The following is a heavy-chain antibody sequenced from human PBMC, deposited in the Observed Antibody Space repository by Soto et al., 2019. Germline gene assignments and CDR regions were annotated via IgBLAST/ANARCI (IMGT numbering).Heavy chain of an antibody. CDR2: IIPIFGTA. CDR1: GGTFSSYA. D-gene: IGHD2-2*02. J-gene: IGHJ4*02. CDR3: ARGGDCSSTSCYTSPFDY. V-gene: IGHV1-69*01. Sequence: QVQLVQSGAEVKKPGSSVKVSCKASGGTFSSYAISWVRQAPGQGLEWMGGIIPIFGTANYAQKFQGIVTITADESTSTAYMELSSLRSEDTAVYYCARGGDCSSTSCYTSPFDYWGQGTLVTVSS.